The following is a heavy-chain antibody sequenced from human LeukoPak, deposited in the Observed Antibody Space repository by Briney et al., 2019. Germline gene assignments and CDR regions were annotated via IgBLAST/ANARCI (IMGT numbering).Heavy chain of an antibody. J-gene: IGHJ5*02. Sequence: ASVKLSFTASGYTFTSYYMHWVRQAPGQGLEWMGIINPSGGSTSYAQKFQGRVTMTRDTSTSTVYMELCSLRSEDTAVYYCAITMIRGFDPWGQGTLVTVSS. CDR2: INPSGGST. D-gene: IGHD3-22*01. V-gene: IGHV1-46*03. CDR3: AITMIRGFDP. CDR1: GYTFTSYY.